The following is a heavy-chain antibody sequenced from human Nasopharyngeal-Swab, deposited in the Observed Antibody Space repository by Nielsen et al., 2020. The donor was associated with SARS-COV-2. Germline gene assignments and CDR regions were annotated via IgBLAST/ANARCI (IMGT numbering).Heavy chain of an antibody. Sequence: GGSLRLSCAASGFTFSNYGMHWVRQAPGKGLEWVAVISCDGNIKSYADSVRGRFLISRDNSHNTQYLQMSRLRTEDRAVYYCAKAFGEDQLAEDAFDAWGQGTMVTVSS. CDR3: AKAFGEDQLAEDAFDA. CDR1: GFTFSNYG. CDR2: ISCDGNIK. J-gene: IGHJ3*01. V-gene: IGHV3-30*18. D-gene: IGHD3-16*01.